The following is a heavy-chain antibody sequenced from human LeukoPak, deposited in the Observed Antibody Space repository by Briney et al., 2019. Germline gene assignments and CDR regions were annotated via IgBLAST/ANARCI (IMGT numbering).Heavy chain of an antibody. CDR3: VRGHDSFDY. V-gene: IGHV3-72*01. CDR1: GCTFSDHY. CDR2: SRNKDHMYST. J-gene: IGHJ4*02. Sequence: AGSLTLSCVVSGCTFSDHYMDWVRQPAGKGLEWVGRSRNKDHMYSTEYAASVERRFTISRDLSKNSLYLQMNSLKVEDTAIYYCVRGHDSFDYWGEGTLVTVS.